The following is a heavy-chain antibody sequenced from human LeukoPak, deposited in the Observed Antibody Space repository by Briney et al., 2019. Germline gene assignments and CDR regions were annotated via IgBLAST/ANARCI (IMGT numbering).Heavy chain of an antibody. V-gene: IGHV1-46*01. CDR2: INLSGGST. CDR3: ARHCAPLYSNSRIFYYYGMDV. Sequence: ASVKVSCKASGYTFTSYHMHWVRQAPGQGLEWMGKINLSGGSTTYAQKFQGRVTMTRDTSTSTVYMELSSLRSEDTAVYYCARHCAPLYSNSRIFYYYGMDVWGQGTTVTVSS. CDR1: GYTFTSYH. J-gene: IGHJ6*02. D-gene: IGHD4-11*01.